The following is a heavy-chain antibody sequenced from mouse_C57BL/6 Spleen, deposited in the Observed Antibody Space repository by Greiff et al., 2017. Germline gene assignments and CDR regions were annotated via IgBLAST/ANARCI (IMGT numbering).Heavy chain of an antibody. V-gene: IGHV1-64*01. CDR2: IHPNSGST. J-gene: IGHJ2*01. CDR1: GYTFTSYW. CDR3: ATLYYYGSSRYFDY. D-gene: IGHD1-1*01. Sequence: QVQLKQPGAELVKPGASVKLSCKASGYTFTSYWMHWVKQRPGQGLEWIGMIHPNSGSTNYNEKFKSKATLTVDKSSSTAYMQLSSLTSEDSAVYYCATLYYYGSSRYFDYWGQGTTLTVSS.